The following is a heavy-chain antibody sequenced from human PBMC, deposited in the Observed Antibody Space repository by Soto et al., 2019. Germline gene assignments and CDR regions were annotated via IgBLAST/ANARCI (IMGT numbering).Heavy chain of an antibody. Sequence: PSETLSLTCTVSGGSISSGGYCWSWIRQHPGKGLEWIGYIYYSGSTYYNPSLKSRVTISVDTSKNQFSLKLSSVTAADTAVYDCARVFVVVVEIYFDYWGQGTLVTVSS. CDR2: IYYSGST. CDR3: ARVFVVVVEIYFDY. CDR1: GGSISSGGYC. V-gene: IGHV4-31*03. J-gene: IGHJ4*02. D-gene: IGHD3-22*01.